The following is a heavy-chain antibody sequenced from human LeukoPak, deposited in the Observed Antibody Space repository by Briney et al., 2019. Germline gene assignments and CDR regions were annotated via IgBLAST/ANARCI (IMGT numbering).Heavy chain of an antibody. V-gene: IGHV4-34*01. CDR2: INHSGST. Sequence: SETLSLTCAVYGGSFSGYYWSWIRQPPGKGLEWTGEINHSGSTNYNPSLKSRVTISVDTSKNQFSLKLSSVTAADTAVYYCARGSKTRGYCSSTSCYRFTGFDYWGQGTLVTVSS. CDR3: ARGSKTRGYCSSTSCYRFTGFDY. CDR1: GGSFSGYY. D-gene: IGHD2-2*03. J-gene: IGHJ4*02.